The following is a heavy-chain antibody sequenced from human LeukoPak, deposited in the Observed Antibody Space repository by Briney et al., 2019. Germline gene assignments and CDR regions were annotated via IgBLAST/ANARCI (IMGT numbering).Heavy chain of an antibody. V-gene: IGHV4-59*12. J-gene: IGHJ4*02. D-gene: IGHD5-24*01. CDR1: GGSISSYY. CDR3: ARGRDGYNFEFDY. Sequence: SETLSLTCTVSGGSISSYYWSWIRQPPGKGLEWIGYIYYSGSTNYNPSLKSRVTMSVDTSKNQFSLKLSSVTAADTAVYYCARGRDGYNFEFDYWGQGTLVTVSS. CDR2: IYYSGST.